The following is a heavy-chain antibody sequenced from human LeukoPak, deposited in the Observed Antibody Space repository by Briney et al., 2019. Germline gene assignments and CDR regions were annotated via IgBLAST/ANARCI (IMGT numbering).Heavy chain of an antibody. CDR3: ARDQRYYDSSGYYPSYWYSSL. J-gene: IGHJ2*01. CDR2: IYTSGST. CDR1: GGSISSYY. Sequence: PSETLCLSCTVSGGSISSYYWSWIRQPAGKGLEWIGRIYTSGSTNYNPSLKSRVTMSVDTSKNQFSLKLSSVTAADTAVYYCARDQRYYDSSGYYPSYWYSSLWGRGTLVTVSS. D-gene: IGHD3-22*01. V-gene: IGHV4-4*07.